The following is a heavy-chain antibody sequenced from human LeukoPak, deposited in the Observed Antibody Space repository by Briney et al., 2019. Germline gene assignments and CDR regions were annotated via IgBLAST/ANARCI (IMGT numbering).Heavy chain of an antibody. CDR2: IKQDGSEK. J-gene: IGHJ4*02. D-gene: IGHD1-26*01. Sequence: GGSLRLSCVASGFTFSSRDWMTWVRQAPGKGLEWVANIKQDGSEKNYVDSVKSRFTISRDNAKNSVDLQMNSLRAEDTAVYYCARGSQQIVGATLTIDYWGQGTLVTVSS. CDR1: GFTFSSRDW. V-gene: IGHV3-7*01. CDR3: ARGSQQIVGATLTIDY.